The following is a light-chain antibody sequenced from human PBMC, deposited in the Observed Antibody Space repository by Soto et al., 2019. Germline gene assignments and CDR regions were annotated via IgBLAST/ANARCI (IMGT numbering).Light chain of an antibody. Sequence: EIVLKQSTGTRSLSPGERPTLSCRAIQSVSTLAWYQQTPGQAPRLLIFDASARAVDIPGRFSGSKSGTEFTLPISSLQSEDFAVYDGQQYNNWPLKTFGQGTKVDIK. CDR3: QQYNNWPLKT. J-gene: IGKJ1*01. CDR1: QSVST. V-gene: IGKV3D-15*01. CDR2: DAS.